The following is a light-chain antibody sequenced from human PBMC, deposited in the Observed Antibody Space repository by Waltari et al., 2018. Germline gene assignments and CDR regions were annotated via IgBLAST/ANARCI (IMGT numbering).Light chain of an antibody. CDR1: SRDVGGYNH. J-gene: IGLJ2*01. CDR3: SSYTSSSTLV. CDR2: DVS. V-gene: IGLV2-14*03. Sequence: QSALTQPASVSGPPGQSITISCTGTSRDVGGYNHPSWYQQHPGKAPQPLIYDVSNRPSGVSNRFSGSKSGNTASLTISGLQAEDEADYYCSSYTSSSTLVFGGGTKLTVL.